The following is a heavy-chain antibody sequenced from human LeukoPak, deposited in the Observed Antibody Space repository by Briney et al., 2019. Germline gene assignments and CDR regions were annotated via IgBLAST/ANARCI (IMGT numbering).Heavy chain of an antibody. CDR3: ARFRRTYSYGVRRGGDFDY. CDR2: INHSGST. V-gene: IGHV4-34*01. J-gene: IGHJ4*02. Sequence: SETLSLTCAVYGGSFSGYYWSWLRQPPGKGLEWIGEINHSGSTNYNPSLKSRVTISVDTSKNQFSLKLSSVTAADTAVYYCARFRRTYSYGVRRGGDFDYWGQGTLVTVSS. D-gene: IGHD5-18*01. CDR1: GGSFSGYY.